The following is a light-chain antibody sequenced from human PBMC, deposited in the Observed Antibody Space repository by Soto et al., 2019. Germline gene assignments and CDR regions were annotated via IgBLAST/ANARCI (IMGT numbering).Light chain of an antibody. V-gene: IGKV1-5*03. CDR2: KAS. Sequence: DIQMTQSPSTLSASVGDRVTITCRASQSISSWLAWFQQKPGKAPKVLIYKASGLESGVPSRFSGSGSGTKFTLTISSLQPDDFATYYCQQYSSYSWTFGQGTKVEIK. J-gene: IGKJ1*01. CDR1: QSISSW. CDR3: QQYSSYSWT.